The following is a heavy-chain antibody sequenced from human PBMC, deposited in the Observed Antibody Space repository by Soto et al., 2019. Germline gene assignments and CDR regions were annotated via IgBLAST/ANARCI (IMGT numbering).Heavy chain of an antibody. J-gene: IGHJ6*02. CDR2: ISYDGSNK. V-gene: IGHV3-30*18. CDR1: GFTFSSYG. CDR3: AKESCWYRYGMDV. D-gene: IGHD6-19*01. Sequence: QVQLVESGGGVVQPGRSLRLSCAASGFTFSSYGMHWVRQAPGKVLEWVAVISYDGSNKYYADSVKGRFTISRDNSKNTLYLQMNSLRDEDTAVYYCAKESCWYRYGMDVWGQGTTVTVSS.